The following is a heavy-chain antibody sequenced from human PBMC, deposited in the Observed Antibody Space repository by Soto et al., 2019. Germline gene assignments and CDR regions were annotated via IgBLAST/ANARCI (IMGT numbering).Heavy chain of an antibody. CDR1: GYTFSSYY. Sequence: ASVKLYCKASGYTFSSYYMHWVRQATGQGLEWMGLINPSGGNTSYAQKFQGRVTMTRNTSTSTAYMELSSLRSEDTAVYYCASMTFPNWFDPWGQGTLVTVSS. D-gene: IGHD2-21*01. CDR3: ASMTFPNWFDP. J-gene: IGHJ5*02. V-gene: IGHV1-46*01. CDR2: INPSGGNT.